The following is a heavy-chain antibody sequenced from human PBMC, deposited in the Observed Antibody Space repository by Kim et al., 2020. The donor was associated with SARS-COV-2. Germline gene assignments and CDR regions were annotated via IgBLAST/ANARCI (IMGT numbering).Heavy chain of an antibody. J-gene: IGHJ4*02. D-gene: IGHD4-17*01. CDR2: TRNKANSYTT. CDR3: VVDLRWRKSGLGY. Sequence: GGSLRLSCAASGFTFSDHYMDWVRQAPGKGLEWVGRTRNKANSYTTEYAASVKGRFTISRDDSKNSLYLQMNSLKTEDTAVYYCVVDLRWRKSGLGYWGQGTLVTVSS. CDR1: GFTFSDHY. V-gene: IGHV3-72*01.